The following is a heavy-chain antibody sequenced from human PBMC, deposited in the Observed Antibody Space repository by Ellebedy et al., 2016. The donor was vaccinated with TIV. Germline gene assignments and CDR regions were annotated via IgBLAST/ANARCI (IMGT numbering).Heavy chain of an antibody. CDR3: ARVRPDFVVHYGMDV. D-gene: IGHD2-15*01. CDR1: GGSISSSNW. V-gene: IGHV4-4*02. J-gene: IGHJ6*02. CDR2: INHSGST. Sequence: MPSETLSLTCAVSGGSISSSNWWSWVRQPPGKGLEWIGEINHSGSTNYNPSLKSRVTISVDTSKNQFSLKLSSVTAADTAVYYCARVRPDFVVHYGMDVWGQGTTVTVSS.